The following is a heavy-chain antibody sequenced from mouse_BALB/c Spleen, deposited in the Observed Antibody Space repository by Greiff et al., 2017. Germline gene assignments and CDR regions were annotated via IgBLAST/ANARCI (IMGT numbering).Heavy chain of an antibody. CDR3: ARHSLITTATAY. CDR2: ISSGGSYT. Sequence: EVKLVESGGDLVKPGGSLKLSCAASGFTFSSYGMSWVRQTPDKRLEWVATISSGGSYTYYPDSVKGRFTISRDNAKNTLYLQMSSLKSEDTAMYYCARHSLITTATAYWGQGTLVTVSA. CDR1: GFTFSSYG. J-gene: IGHJ3*01. D-gene: IGHD1-2*01. V-gene: IGHV5-6*01.